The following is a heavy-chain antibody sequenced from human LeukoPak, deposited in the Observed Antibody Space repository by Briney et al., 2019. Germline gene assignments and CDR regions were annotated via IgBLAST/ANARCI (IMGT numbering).Heavy chain of an antibody. CDR1: GFTFSSYA. Sequence: GGSLRLSCAASGFTFSSYAMSWVRQAPGKGLEWVSAISGSGGSTYYADSVKGRFTISRDNAKNSLYLQMNSLRAEDTAVYYCARGRYCSGGSCYATCFDYWGQGTLVTVSS. CDR2: ISGSGGST. CDR3: ARGRYCSGGSCYATCFDY. J-gene: IGHJ4*02. V-gene: IGHV3-23*01. D-gene: IGHD2-15*01.